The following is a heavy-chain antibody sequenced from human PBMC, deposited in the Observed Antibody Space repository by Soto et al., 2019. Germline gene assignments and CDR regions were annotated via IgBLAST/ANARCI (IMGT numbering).Heavy chain of an antibody. CDR3: AKDDSEYSNYWPSYDY. Sequence: QVQLVESGGGVVQPGTSLRLSCVASGFTFSHYGMEWVRQAPGKGLEWVAVISFDGSIEYYADSVKGRFTISRDNSKGTLSLQMNSLRAEDTAMYYCAKDDSEYSNYWPSYDYWGHGTLVTVSS. CDR1: GFTFSHYG. J-gene: IGHJ4*01. D-gene: IGHD6-6*01. V-gene: IGHV3-30*18. CDR2: ISFDGSIE.